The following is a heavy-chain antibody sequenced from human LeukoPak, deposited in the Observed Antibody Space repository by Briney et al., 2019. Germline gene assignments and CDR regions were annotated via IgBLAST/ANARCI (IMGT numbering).Heavy chain of an antibody. J-gene: IGHJ4*02. CDR2: INHSGST. Sequence: PSETLSLTCAVXXGSFSGYYWSWIRQPPGKGLEWIGEINHSGSTNYNPSLKSRVTISVDTSKNQFSLKLSSVTAADTAVYYCASASITRYYFDYWGQGTLVTVSS. CDR1: XGSFSGYY. CDR3: ASASITRYYFDY. D-gene: IGHD4-11*01. V-gene: IGHV4-34*01.